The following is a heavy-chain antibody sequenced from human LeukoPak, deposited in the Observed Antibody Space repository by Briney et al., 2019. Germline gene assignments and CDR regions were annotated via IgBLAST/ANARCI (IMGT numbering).Heavy chain of an antibody. J-gene: IGHJ1*01. V-gene: IGHV3-53*01. CDR2: IYSGGST. CDR3: ASGPRGRGYFQH. D-gene: IGHD3-10*01. Sequence: PGGSLRLSCVASGFTVSSTHMSWVRQAPGKGLEWVSGIYSGGSTYYADSVKGRFTISRDTFKNTLYLQMNSLRAEDTAIYYCASGPRGRGYFQHWGQGTLVTVSS. CDR1: GFTVSSTH.